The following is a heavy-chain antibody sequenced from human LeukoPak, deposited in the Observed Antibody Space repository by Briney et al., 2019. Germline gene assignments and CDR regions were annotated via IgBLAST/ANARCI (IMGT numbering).Heavy chain of an antibody. D-gene: IGHD2-2*01. Sequence: GGSLRLSCAASGFTFSSYEMNWVRQAPGKGLEWVAFIHYDVSKKFYTDSVKGRFTISKDNPKNTVYLQMNSLGAEDTAVYYCAKDQCSSTSCDGSPGYWGQGTLVTVSS. J-gene: IGHJ4*02. CDR1: GFTFSSYE. CDR3: AKDQCSSTSCDGSPGY. V-gene: IGHV3-30*02. CDR2: IHYDVSKK.